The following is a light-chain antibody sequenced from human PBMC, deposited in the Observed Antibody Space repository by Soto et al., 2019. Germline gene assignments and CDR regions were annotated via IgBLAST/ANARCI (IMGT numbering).Light chain of an antibody. V-gene: IGLV1-40*01. CDR2: ETK. CDR1: ASNFGAGND. CDR3: QSYDNSLRGWV. J-gene: IGLJ3*02. Sequence: QSVLTQPHSGSGAPGQRVTISCTWSASNFGAGNDVHWYQQIPGTAPKRLIFETKSRPSGVPDRCSASKSGTSASRAITGLLTEYEGQYYCQSYDNSLRGWVFGGGTQLTV.